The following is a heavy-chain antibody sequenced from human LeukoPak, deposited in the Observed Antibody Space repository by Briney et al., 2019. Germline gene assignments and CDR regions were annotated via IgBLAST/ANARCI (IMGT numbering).Heavy chain of an antibody. J-gene: IGHJ4*02. V-gene: IGHV4-59*08. D-gene: IGHD2-2*01. CDR3: ARHCSSTSCLRGFDY. CDR1: GGSISSYY. Sequence: SETLSLTCTVSGGSISSYYWSWIRQPPGKGLEWIGYIYYSGSTNYNPSLKSRVTISVDTSKNQFSLKLSSVTAADTAVYYCARHCSSTSCLRGFDYWGQGTLVTVSS. CDR2: IYYSGST.